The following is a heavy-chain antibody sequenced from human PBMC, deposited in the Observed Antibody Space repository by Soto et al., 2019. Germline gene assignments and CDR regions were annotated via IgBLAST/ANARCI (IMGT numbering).Heavy chain of an antibody. D-gene: IGHD3-3*01. CDR2: ISGSGGST. CDR3: AKNHDFWSGSDAFDI. J-gene: IGHJ3*02. Sequence: GGSLRLSCAASGFTFSSYAMSWVRQAPGKGLEWASAISGSGGSTYYADSVKGRFTISRDNSKNTLYLQMNSLRAEDTAVYYCAKNHDFWSGSDAFDIWGQGTMVTVSS. CDR1: GFTFSSYA. V-gene: IGHV3-23*01.